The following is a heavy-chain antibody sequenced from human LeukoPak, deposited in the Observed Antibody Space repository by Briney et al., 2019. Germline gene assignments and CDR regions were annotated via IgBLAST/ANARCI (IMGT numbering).Heavy chain of an antibody. D-gene: IGHD3-16*01. CDR3: ARAGGLSWFDP. CDR2: INPNSGGT. J-gene: IGHJ5*02. V-gene: IGHV1-2*06. Sequence: GASVKVSCKASGYSFTDKYMHWVRQAPGQGLEWMGRINPNSGGTNYVQKFQGRVTMTTDTSMSTAYMELSRLTSDDTAVYYCARAGGLSWFDPWGQGTLVTVSS. CDR1: GYSFTDKY.